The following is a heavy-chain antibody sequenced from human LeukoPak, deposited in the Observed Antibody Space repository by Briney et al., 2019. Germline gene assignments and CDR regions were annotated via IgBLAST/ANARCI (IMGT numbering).Heavy chain of an antibody. CDR2: IYHSGST. J-gene: IGHJ4*02. D-gene: IGHD3-10*01. CDR1: GGSLSSGGYY. V-gene: IGHV4-30-2*01. CDR3: ARAGGYYGSGSYLGY. Sequence: PSETLSLTCTVSGGSLSSGGYYWSWIRQPPGKGLEWIGYIYHSGSTYYNPSLKSRVTISVDRSKNQFSLKWYSVTAADTAVYYCARAGGYYGSGSYLGYWGQGTLVTVSS.